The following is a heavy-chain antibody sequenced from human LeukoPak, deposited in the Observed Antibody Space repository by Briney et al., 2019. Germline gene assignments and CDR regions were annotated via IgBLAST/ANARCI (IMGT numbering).Heavy chain of an antibody. Sequence: GGSLRLSCAASGFTFSSYWMSWVRQAPGKGLEWVGRIQSKTDGGTADYAAPVKGRFIMSRDDSKNTLYLQMNSLKTEDTAMYYCTTVGVLLRFGESLLDPWGQGTLVTVSS. D-gene: IGHD3-10*01. CDR2: IQSKTDGGTA. J-gene: IGHJ5*02. CDR1: GFTFSSYW. CDR3: TTVGVLLRFGESLLDP. V-gene: IGHV3-15*01.